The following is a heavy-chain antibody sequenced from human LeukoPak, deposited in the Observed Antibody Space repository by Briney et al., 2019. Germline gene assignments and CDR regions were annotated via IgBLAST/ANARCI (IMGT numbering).Heavy chain of an antibody. V-gene: IGHV5-51*01. D-gene: IGHD3-10*01. CDR1: GYSFTSYW. J-gene: IGHJ6*02. Sequence: GESLKISCKGSGYSFTSYWIGWVRQMPGKGLEWMGIIYPGDSDTRYSPSFQGQVTISADKSISTAYLQWSSLKASDTAMYYCAGHVNPPVHMYGSGSIRLLNYGMDVWGQGTTVTVSS. CDR3: AGHVNPPVHMYGSGSIRLLNYGMDV. CDR2: IYPGDSDT.